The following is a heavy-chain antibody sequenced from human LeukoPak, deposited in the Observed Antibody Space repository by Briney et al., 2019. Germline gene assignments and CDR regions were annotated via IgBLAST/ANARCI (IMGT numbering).Heavy chain of an antibody. D-gene: IGHD3-10*01. J-gene: IGHJ4*02. CDR3: ARESSQGPDYFDY. V-gene: IGHV3-48*03. CDR1: GFTFSSYE. Sequence: GGSLRLSCAASGFTFSSYEMNWVRQAPGKGLEWVSYISSSGSTIYYADSVKGRFTISRDNAKNSPYLQMNGLRAEDTAVYYCARESSQGPDYFDYWGQGTLVTVSS. CDR2: ISSSGSTI.